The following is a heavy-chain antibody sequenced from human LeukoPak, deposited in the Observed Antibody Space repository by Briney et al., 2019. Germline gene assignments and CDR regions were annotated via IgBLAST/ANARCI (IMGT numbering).Heavy chain of an antibody. CDR1: GDSFSSNSVT. D-gene: IGHD2-2*01. CDR2: TYYRSTWYN. J-gene: IGHJ5*02. V-gene: IGHV6-1*01. Sequence: SQTLSLTCAISGDSFSSNSVTWNWIRQSPSRGLQWLGRTYYRSTWYNDYAVSVRGRITVNPDTSKNQFSLHLNSVTPEDTAVYYCARRLTQYDCFDPWGQGILVTVSS. CDR3: ARRLTQYDCFDP.